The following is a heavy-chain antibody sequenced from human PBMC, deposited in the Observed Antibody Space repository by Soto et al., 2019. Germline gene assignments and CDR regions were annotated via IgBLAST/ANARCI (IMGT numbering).Heavy chain of an antibody. J-gene: IGHJ3*01. D-gene: IGHD5-12*01. CDR1: GGSISTYY. V-gene: IGHV4-59*01. Sequence: QVQLQESGPGLVKPSETLSLICTVSGGSISTYYWSWIRQPPGRGLEWIGYIHKAENTNYNPSLTSRVTISVDTSKNRFSLKLTSVTAADTAIYYCARDSGFLTSDAFDLWGQGTVVTVSS. CDR2: IHKAENT. CDR3: ARDSGFLTSDAFDL.